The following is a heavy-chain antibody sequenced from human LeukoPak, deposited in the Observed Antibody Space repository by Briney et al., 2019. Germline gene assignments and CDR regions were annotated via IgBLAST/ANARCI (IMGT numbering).Heavy chain of an antibody. CDR2: IGTAGDT. D-gene: IGHD6-13*01. J-gene: IGHJ4*02. CDR3: ARAPRGGSSWYGQSVYYFDY. CDR1: GFTFSSYD. Sequence: GGSLRLSCAASGFTFSSYDMHWVRQATGKGLEWVSAIGTAGDTYYPGSVKGRFTISRENAENSLYLQMNSLRAGDTAVYYCARAPRGGSSWYGQSVYYFDYWGQGTLVTVSS. V-gene: IGHV3-13*01.